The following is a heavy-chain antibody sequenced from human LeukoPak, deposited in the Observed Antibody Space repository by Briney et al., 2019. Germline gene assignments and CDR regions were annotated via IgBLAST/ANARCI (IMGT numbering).Heavy chain of an antibody. Sequence: ASVKVSCKASGYTFTSYYMHWVRQAPGQGLEWMGIINPSGGSTSYAQKFQGRVTMTRDTSTSTVYMELSSLRSEDTAVYYCASYNYYDSSGYSAEYFQHWGQGTLVTVSS. CDR1: GYTFTSYY. CDR3: ASYNYYDSSGYSAEYFQH. CDR2: INPSGGST. J-gene: IGHJ1*01. V-gene: IGHV1-46*01. D-gene: IGHD3-22*01.